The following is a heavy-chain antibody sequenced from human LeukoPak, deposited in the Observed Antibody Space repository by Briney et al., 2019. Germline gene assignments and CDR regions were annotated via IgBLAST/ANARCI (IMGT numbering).Heavy chain of an antibody. V-gene: IGHV3-21*01. CDR3: ARDKPASLWGSYRHLWELIDY. Sequence: GGSLRLSCAASGFTFSSYSMNWVRQAPGKGLEWVSSISSSSSYIYYADSVKGRFTISRDNAKNSLYLQMNSLRAEDTAVYYCARDKPASLWGSYRHLWELIDYWGQGTLVTVSS. CDR1: GFTFSSYS. CDR2: ISSSSSYI. D-gene: IGHD3-16*02. J-gene: IGHJ4*02.